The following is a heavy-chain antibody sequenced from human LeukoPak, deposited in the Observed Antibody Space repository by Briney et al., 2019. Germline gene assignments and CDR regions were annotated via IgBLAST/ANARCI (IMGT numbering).Heavy chain of an antibody. CDR3: ARGGRPDY. CDR2: IKEDGREK. V-gene: IGHV3-7*01. CDR1: GFTFSNAW. Sequence: GGSLRLSCVVSGFTFSNAWIDWVRQAPGKGLECVANIKEDGREKYYVDSVKGRFTISRDNAKNSLYLQMSSLRAEDTAVYYCARGGRPDYWGQGTLVTVSS. J-gene: IGHJ4*02. D-gene: IGHD3-10*01.